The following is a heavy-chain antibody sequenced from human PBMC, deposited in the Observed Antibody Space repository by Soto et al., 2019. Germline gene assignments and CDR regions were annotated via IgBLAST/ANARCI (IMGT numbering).Heavy chain of an antibody. Sequence: QVQLLQSGAEVKKPGSSVKVSCKASGGFYSIKTISWVRQAPGQGLEWMGRIIPLVHIINNEQKFQGRVAISADKSTRTAYMELSSLKSADTARYVCARERRRDDSNTFDALDVWGQGTMVTVSS. CDR3: ARERRRDDSNTFDALDV. CDR2: IIPLVHII. V-gene: IGHV1-69*04. CDR1: GGFYSIKT. J-gene: IGHJ3*01. D-gene: IGHD3-22*01.